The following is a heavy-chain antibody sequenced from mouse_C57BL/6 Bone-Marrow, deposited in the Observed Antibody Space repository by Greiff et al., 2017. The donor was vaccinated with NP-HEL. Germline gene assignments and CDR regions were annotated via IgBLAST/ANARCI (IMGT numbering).Heavy chain of an antibody. CDR2: INPNYGTT. CDR3: ARVMTTVVDHWYFDV. CDR1: GYSFTDYN. V-gene: IGHV1-39*01. Sequence: VQLKQSGPELVKPGASVKISCKASGYSFTDYNMNWVKQSNGKSLEWIGVINPNYGTTSYNQKFKGKATLTVDQSSSTAYLQHNSLTSEDAAVYYCARVMTTVVDHWYFDVWGTGTTVTGSS. J-gene: IGHJ1*03. D-gene: IGHD1-1*01.